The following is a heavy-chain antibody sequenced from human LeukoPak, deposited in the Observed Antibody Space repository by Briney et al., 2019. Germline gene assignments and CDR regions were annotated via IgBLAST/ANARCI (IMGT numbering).Heavy chain of an antibody. D-gene: IGHD2/OR15-2a*01. J-gene: IGHJ3*02. CDR3: ARRGRRGYYSPDDAFDI. Sequence: GASVKVSCRTSGYDFSTYGITWVRQAPGQGLEWMGWISAYNGNTNYAQNLQGRVTMTTDTSTSTAYMDLTSLRSDDTAVYYCARRGRRGYYSPDDAFDIWGQGTMVTVSS. V-gene: IGHV1-18*01. CDR2: ISAYNGNT. CDR1: GYDFSTYG.